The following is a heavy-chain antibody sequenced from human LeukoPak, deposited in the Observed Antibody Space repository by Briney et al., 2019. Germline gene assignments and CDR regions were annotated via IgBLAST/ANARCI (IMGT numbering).Heavy chain of an antibody. J-gene: IGHJ3*02. CDR2: IYHSGST. D-gene: IGHD4-23*01. Sequence: PSETLSLTCAVSGYSISSGYYWGLIRQPPGKGPEWIWSIYHSGSTYYNPSLKSRVTISVDTSKNQFSLKLSSVTAADTAVYYCAWRGDYGGPPGAFDIWGQGTMVTVSS. V-gene: IGHV4-38-2*01. CDR1: GYSISSGYY. CDR3: AWRGDYGGPPGAFDI.